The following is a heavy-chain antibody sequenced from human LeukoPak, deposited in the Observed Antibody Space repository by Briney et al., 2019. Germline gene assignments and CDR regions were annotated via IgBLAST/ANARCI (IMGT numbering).Heavy chain of an antibody. V-gene: IGHV4-61*02. CDR2: IYTSGST. CDR1: GGSISSGSYY. J-gene: IGHJ4*02. D-gene: IGHD5-24*01. Sequence: PSETLSLTCTVSGGSISSGSYYWSWIRQPAGKGLEWIGRIYTSGSTNYNPSLKSRVTISVDTSKNQFSLKLSSVTAADTAVYYCARGRDGYNFGSGFYYFDYWGQGTLVTVSS. CDR3: ARGRDGYNFGSGFYYFDY.